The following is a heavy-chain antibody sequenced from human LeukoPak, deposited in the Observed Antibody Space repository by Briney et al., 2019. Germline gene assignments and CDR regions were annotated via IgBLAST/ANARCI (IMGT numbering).Heavy chain of an antibody. CDR1: GGSFSGYY. Sequence: ETLSLTCAVYGGSFSGYYWSWIRQPPGKGLEWIGEINHSGSTNYSPSLKSRVTISVDTSKNQFSLKLSSVTAADTAVYYCARAVSIAAAPNYWGQGTLVTVSS. CDR2: INHSGST. D-gene: IGHD6-13*01. CDR3: ARAVSIAAAPNY. J-gene: IGHJ4*02. V-gene: IGHV4-34*01.